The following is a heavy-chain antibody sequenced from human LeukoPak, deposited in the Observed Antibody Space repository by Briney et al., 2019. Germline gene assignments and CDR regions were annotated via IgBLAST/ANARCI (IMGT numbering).Heavy chain of an antibody. CDR2: ISGSGSGT. J-gene: IGHJ4*02. Sequence: PGGSLRLSCVVSGITLSSYGMSWVCQAPGKGLEWVAGISGSGSGTQYADSVKGRFTISRDNSKNTLYLQMNSLRAEDTAMYCCANRGVVIRVILVGFHKEAYYFDSWGQGALVTVSS. CDR3: ANRGVVIRVILVGFHKEAYYFDS. V-gene: IGHV3-23*01. CDR1: GITLSSYG. D-gene: IGHD3-10*01.